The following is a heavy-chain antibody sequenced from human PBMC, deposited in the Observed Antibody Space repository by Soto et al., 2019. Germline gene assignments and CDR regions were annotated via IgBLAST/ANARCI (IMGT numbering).Heavy chain of an antibody. D-gene: IGHD3-22*01. Sequence: EVQLVESGGGVVQPGGSLRLSCAASGFSFSDYEMNWVRQAPGKGLEWVSYSSRSGSTIEYADSVKGRFTISRDYAKTSLYLQMNSLRVEDTAVYYCAIGYYSKILDYWGQGTLVSVSS. V-gene: IGHV3-48*03. CDR2: SSRSGSTI. J-gene: IGHJ4*02. CDR1: GFSFSDYE. CDR3: AIGYYSKILDY.